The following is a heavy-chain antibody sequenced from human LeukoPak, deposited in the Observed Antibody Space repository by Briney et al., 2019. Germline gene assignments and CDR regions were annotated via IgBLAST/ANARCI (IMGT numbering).Heavy chain of an antibody. J-gene: IGHJ5*02. Sequence: PSETLSLTCTVSGGSISSCYWSWIRQPAGKGLEWIGRIYTSGSTNYNPSLKSRVTMSVDTSKNQFSLKLNSVTAADTAVYYCARTVVRSGLKHNWFDPWGQGTLVTVSS. D-gene: IGHD3-10*01. CDR2: IYTSGST. V-gene: IGHV4-4*07. CDR3: ARTVVRSGLKHNWFDP. CDR1: GGSISSCY.